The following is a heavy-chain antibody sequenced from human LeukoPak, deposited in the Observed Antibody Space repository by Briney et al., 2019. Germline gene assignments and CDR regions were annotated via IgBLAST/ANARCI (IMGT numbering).Heavy chain of an antibody. V-gene: IGHV4-31*03. Sequence: SSQTLSLTCTVSGXSISSDDYYWSWIRQHPGKGLEWIGYIYYSGSTYYNPSLKSRVTISIDTSKNQFSLNLSSVTAADTAVYYCAGSSLYFDYWGQGTLVTVSS. CDR1: GXSISSDDYY. D-gene: IGHD2-15*01. CDR2: IYYSGST. CDR3: AGSSLYFDY. J-gene: IGHJ4*02.